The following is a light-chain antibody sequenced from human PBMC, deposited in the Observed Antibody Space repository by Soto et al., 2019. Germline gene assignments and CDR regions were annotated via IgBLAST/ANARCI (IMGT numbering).Light chain of an antibody. CDR1: RTISDW. V-gene: IGKV1-5*03. J-gene: IGKJ2*01. Sequence: DIQMTQSPSTLSASIGDRVTITCRASRTISDWLAWYQQRPGKAPKLLIYRASRLESGVPSRFSGSGSGTEFTLTISGLQPDEFASYYCQQYNTFSFTFGQGTKLEIK. CDR3: QQYNTFSFT. CDR2: RAS.